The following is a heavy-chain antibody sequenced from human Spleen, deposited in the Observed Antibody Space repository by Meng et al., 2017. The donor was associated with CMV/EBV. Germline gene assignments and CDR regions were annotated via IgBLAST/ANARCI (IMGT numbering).Heavy chain of an antibody. CDR3: AKDGGWHFDY. Sequence: GESLKISCAASGFIFSDFYMTWVRQAPGKGLEWVAYISNSGATVYYADSVQGRFTISRDNAKKSLYLQMESLRAEDTAVYYCAKDGGWHFDYWGQGSLVTVSS. D-gene: IGHD3-16*01. CDR1: GFIFSDFY. V-gene: IGHV3-11*04. J-gene: IGHJ4*02. CDR2: ISNSGATV.